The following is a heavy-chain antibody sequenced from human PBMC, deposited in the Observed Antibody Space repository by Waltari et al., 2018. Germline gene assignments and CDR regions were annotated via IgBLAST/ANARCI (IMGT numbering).Heavy chain of an antibody. CDR3: ATDSKARIAVAHPPWYFDL. CDR1: GYTLTELS. CDR2: FDPEDGET. V-gene: IGHV1-24*01. D-gene: IGHD6-19*01. J-gene: IGHJ2*01. Sequence: QVQLVQSGAEVKKPGASVKVSCKVSGYTLTELSMHWVRQAPGKGLEWMGGFDPEDGETIYAQKVQGRVTMTEDTSTDTAYMELSSLRSEDTAVYYCATDSKARIAVAHPPWYFDLWGRGTLVTVSS.